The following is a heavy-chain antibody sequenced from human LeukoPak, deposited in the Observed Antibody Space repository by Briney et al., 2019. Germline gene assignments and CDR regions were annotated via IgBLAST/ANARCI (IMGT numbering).Heavy chain of an antibody. Sequence: GSLRLSCAASGFTFSSQPMHWVRQTPGKGLEWVALIGYDGKNKYYADSVNGRFTISRDNTKNTLYLQMNRLRPEDMGVYYCVRPMTTTRNFEHWGQGTLVTVSS. CDR2: IGYDGKNK. CDR3: VRPMTTTRNFEH. CDR1: GFTFSSQP. V-gene: IGHV3-30*04. J-gene: IGHJ4*02. D-gene: IGHD1-1*01.